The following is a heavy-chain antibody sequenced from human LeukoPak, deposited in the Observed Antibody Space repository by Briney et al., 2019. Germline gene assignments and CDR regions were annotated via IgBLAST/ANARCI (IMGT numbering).Heavy chain of an antibody. D-gene: IGHD3-22*01. Sequence: SETLSLTCIVSGGSISGYYWSWIRQPPGKGLERIGYINYSGRTNNNPSLTSRVTVSVDTSKNQFSLKLSSVTAADTAVYYCARHGYDTGGYQAHFDYWGQGTLVTVSS. CDR3: ARHGYDTGGYQAHFDY. CDR1: GGSISGYY. V-gene: IGHV4-59*08. CDR2: INYSGRT. J-gene: IGHJ4*02.